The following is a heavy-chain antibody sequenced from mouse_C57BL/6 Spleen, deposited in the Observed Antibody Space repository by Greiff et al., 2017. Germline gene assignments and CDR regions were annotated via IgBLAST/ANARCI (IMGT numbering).Heavy chain of an antibody. CDR1: GFTFSSYT. Sequence: EVKLQESGGGLVKPGGSLKLSCAASGFTFSSYTMSWVRQTPEKRLEWVATISGGGGNTYYPDSVKGRFTISRDNAKNTLYLQMSSLRSEDTALYYCARPWEDWYFDVWGTGTTVTVAS. V-gene: IGHV5-9*01. CDR3: ARPWEDWYFDV. D-gene: IGHD4-1*01. J-gene: IGHJ1*03. CDR2: ISGGGGNT.